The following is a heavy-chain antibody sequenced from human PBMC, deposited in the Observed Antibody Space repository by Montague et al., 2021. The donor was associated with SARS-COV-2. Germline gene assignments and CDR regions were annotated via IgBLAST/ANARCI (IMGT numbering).Heavy chain of an antibody. Sequence: TLSLTCTVSGGSISSGGSYWSWIRQHPGKGLEWIGYIYYSGSTYYNPSLKSRVTISVDTSKNQFSLKLSSVTAADTAVYYCARVHIVVVTAMRYFDLWGRGTLVTVSS. CDR1: GGSISSGGSY. CDR2: IYYSGST. J-gene: IGHJ2*01. CDR3: ARVHIVVVTAMRYFDL. V-gene: IGHV4-31*03. D-gene: IGHD2-21*02.